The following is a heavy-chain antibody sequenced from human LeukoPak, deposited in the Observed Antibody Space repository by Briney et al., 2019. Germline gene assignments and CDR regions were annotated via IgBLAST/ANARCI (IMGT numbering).Heavy chain of an antibody. CDR1: RFTFSSYA. CDR3: AKGGSGYCSGGSCYSIDY. CDR2: ISGGGST. Sequence: GGSLRLSCAASRFTFSSYAMSWVRQAPGRGLEWVSTISGGGSTYYSDSVKGRFTISRDNSKNTLYLQMNSLRAEDTAVYYCAKGGSGYCSGGSCYSIDYWGQGTLVTVSS. V-gene: IGHV3-23*01. J-gene: IGHJ4*02. D-gene: IGHD2-15*01.